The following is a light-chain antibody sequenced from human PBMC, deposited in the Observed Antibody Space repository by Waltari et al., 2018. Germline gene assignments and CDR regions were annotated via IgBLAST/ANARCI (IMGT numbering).Light chain of an antibody. V-gene: IGKV1-39*01. J-gene: IGKJ1*01. CDR2: DAS. CDR3: QQSYDSWT. Sequence: DVRLTQSPSSLSASIGDRVTISCRANQIISNRLNWYQHRPGKAPRLLIFDASTLQSGVPSRFSGFRSGTEFTLTIDNLQLDDFATYYCQQSYDSWTFGQGTKVE. CDR1: QIISNR.